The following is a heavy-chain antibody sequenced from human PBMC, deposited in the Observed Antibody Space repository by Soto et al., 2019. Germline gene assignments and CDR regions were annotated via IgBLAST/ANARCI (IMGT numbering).Heavy chain of an antibody. J-gene: IGHJ5*02. CDR2: FDPEDGET. CDR1: GYTLTELS. D-gene: IGHD3-16*02. Sequence: ASVKVSCKVSGYTLTELSMHWVRQAPGKGLEWMGGFDPEDGETIYAQKFQGRVTVTEDTSTDTAYMELSSLRSEDTAVYYCARDRVITFGGVIPQAFDPWGQGTLVTVSS. CDR3: ARDRVITFGGVIPQAFDP. V-gene: IGHV1-24*01.